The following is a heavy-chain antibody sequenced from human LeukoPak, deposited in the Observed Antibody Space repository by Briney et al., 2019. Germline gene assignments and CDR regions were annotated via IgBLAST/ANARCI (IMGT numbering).Heavy chain of an antibody. CDR1: GGSFSGYY. V-gene: IGHV4-34*01. D-gene: IGHD2-2*01. CDR3: ARKGSLVPAYTFHYVMDV. Sequence: PSETLSLTCAVYGGSFSGYYWSWIRQPPGKGLEWIGEINHSGSTNYNPSLKSRVTISVDTSKNQFSLKLSSVTAADTAVYYCARKGSLVPAYTFHYVMDVWGQGTTVTVSS. J-gene: IGHJ6*02. CDR2: INHSGST.